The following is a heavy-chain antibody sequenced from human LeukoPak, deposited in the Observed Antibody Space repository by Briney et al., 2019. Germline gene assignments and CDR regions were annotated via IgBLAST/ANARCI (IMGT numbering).Heavy chain of an antibody. V-gene: IGHV3-23*01. D-gene: IGHD2-2*01. J-gene: IGHJ6*02. Sequence: GGSLRLSCAASGFTFSSYAMSWVRQAPGKGVEWVSSISGSGNRTYYADSVKGRFTISRDNSKNTLYLQMNSLRAEDTAVYYCARDLAHCSSTSCYPPGYYGMDVWGQGTTVTVSS. CDR3: ARDLAHCSSTSCYPPGYYGMDV. CDR1: GFTFSSYA. CDR2: ISGSGNRT.